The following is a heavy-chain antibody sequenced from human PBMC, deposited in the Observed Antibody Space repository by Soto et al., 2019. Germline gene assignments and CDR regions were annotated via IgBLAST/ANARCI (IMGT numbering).Heavy chain of an antibody. D-gene: IGHD6-13*01. J-gene: IGHJ5*02. CDR3: ARDPRGIAAPRVFDP. CDR1: GFTFSSYS. CDR2: ISSSSSYI. Sequence: GGSLILSCAASGFTFSSYSMNWVRQAPGKGLEWVSSISSSSSYIYYADSVKGRFTISRDNAKNSLYLQMNSLRAEDTAVYYCARDPRGIAAPRVFDPWGQGTLVTVSS. V-gene: IGHV3-21*01.